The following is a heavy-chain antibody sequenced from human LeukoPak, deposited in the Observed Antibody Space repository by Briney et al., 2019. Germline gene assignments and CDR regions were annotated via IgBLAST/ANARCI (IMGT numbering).Heavy chain of an antibody. CDR1: GGSISSSSYY. CDR3: ARHEAYYDSGGDY. Sequence: WETLSLTCTVSGGSISSSSYYWGWIRQPPGKGLEWIGSIYYSGSTYYNPSLKSRVTISVDTSKNQFSLKLSSVTAADTAVYYCARHEAYYDSGGDYWGQGTLVTVSS. D-gene: IGHD3-22*01. V-gene: IGHV4-39*01. J-gene: IGHJ4*02. CDR2: IYYSGST.